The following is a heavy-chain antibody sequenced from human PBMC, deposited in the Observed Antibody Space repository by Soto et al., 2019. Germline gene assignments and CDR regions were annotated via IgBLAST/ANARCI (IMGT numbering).Heavy chain of an antibody. CDR1: GFTFSNYW. V-gene: IGHV3-7*01. D-gene: IGHD4-17*01. CDR2: IKQDGSDK. J-gene: IGHJ4*02. Sequence: GGSLRLSCAASGFTFSNYWMSWVRQAPGKGLEWVAIIKQDGSDKYYVDSVKGRFTISRDNAKNSLYLQMNSLRTEDAAVYYCARNRDYAFDYWGRGTLVTVSS. CDR3: ARNRDYAFDY.